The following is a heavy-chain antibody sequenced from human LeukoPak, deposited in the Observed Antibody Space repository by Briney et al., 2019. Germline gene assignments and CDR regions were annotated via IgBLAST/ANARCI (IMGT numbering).Heavy chain of an antibody. CDR3: AVTVTTKNYYYYYYMDV. D-gene: IGHD4-17*01. J-gene: IGHJ6*03. V-gene: IGHV1-69*05. CDR2: IIPIFGTA. Sequence: SVKVSCKASGGTFSSYAISWVRQAPGQGLEWMGRIIPIFGTANYAQQFQGRVTITTDESTSTAYMELSSLRSEDTAVYYCAVTVTTKNYYYYYYMDVWGKGTTVTVSS. CDR1: GGTFSSYA.